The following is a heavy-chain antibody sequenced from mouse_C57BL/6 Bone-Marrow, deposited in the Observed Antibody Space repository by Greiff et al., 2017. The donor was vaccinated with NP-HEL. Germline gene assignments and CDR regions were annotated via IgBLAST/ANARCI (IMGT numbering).Heavy chain of an antibody. CDR3: ARGDSSYAMDY. J-gene: IGHJ4*01. CDR1: GFTFSSYG. Sequence: EVQLVESGGDLVKPGGSLKLSCAASGFTFSSYGMSWVRQTPDKRLEWVATISSGGSYTYYPDSVKGRFTISRDNAKNTLYLQMSSLKSEDTAMYYCARGDSSYAMDYWGQGTSVTVSS. D-gene: IGHD3-3*01. CDR2: ISSGGSYT. V-gene: IGHV5-6*01.